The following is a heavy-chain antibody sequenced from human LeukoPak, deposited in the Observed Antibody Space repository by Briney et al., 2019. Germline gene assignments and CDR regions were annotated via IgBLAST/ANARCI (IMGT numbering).Heavy chain of an antibody. CDR2: ISWNSGSI. D-gene: IGHD3-9*01. J-gene: IGHJ4*02. CDR1: GFTFDDYA. Sequence: PGRSLRLSCAASGFTFDDYAMHWVRQAPGKGLEWVSGISWNSGSIGYADSVKGRFTISRDNAKNSLYLQMNSLRAEDTALYYCAKDKSVLTGYYAFDYWGQGTLVTVSS. CDR3: AKDKSVLTGYYAFDY. V-gene: IGHV3-9*01.